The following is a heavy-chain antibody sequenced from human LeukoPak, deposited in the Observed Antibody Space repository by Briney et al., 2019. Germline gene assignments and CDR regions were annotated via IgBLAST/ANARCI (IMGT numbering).Heavy chain of an antibody. Sequence: SETLSLTCTVSGGSISSYYWSWIRQPPGKGLEWIGYIHYSGSTNYNPSLKSRVTISVGTSKNEFSLKLSSVTAADTAVYYCAGYYYGSGSYYLDPWGQGTLVTVSS. CDR3: AGYYYGSGSYYLDP. D-gene: IGHD3-10*01. CDR2: IHYSGST. V-gene: IGHV4-59*01. CDR1: GGSISSYY. J-gene: IGHJ5*02.